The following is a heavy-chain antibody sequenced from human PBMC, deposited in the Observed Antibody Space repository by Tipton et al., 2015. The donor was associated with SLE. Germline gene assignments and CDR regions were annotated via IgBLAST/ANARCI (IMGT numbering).Heavy chain of an antibody. Sequence: LRLSCTVSGGSVSPYYWNWIRQSPGKGLEWIGYIFHSGGTNYNPSLKSRVTMSVDTSKNQFSLKLSSVTAADTAVYYCARDLTISRWAFQIWGQGTVVTVSS. J-gene: IGHJ3*02. V-gene: IGHV4-59*02. D-gene: IGHD6-13*01. CDR3: ARDLTISRWAFQI. CDR2: IFHSGGT. CDR1: GGSVSPYY.